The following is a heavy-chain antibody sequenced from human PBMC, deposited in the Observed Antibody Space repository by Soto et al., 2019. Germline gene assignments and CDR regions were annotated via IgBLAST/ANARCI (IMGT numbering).Heavy chain of an antibody. V-gene: IGHV4-4*07. CDR2: IYSDGTT. D-gene: IGHD2-2*01. CDR3: SRVGCSNSKCYTRGMDV. CDR1: GGSISGYY. J-gene: IGHJ6*02. Sequence: LSLTCTVSGGSISGYYWSWVRQPAGKGLEWVGRIYSDGTTNYSPSLKSRVTMSLDTSKDQFSLHLNSVTAADTAVYYCSRVGCSNSKCYTRGMDVWGQGTTVTVSS.